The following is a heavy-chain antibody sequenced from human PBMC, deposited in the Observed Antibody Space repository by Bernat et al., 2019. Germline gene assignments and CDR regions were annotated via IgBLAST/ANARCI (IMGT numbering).Heavy chain of an antibody. CDR1: SGSFSGYY. V-gene: IGHV4-34*01. D-gene: IGHD3-3*01. Sequence: QVQLQQWGAGLLKPSETLSLTCAVYSGSFSGYYWSWIRQPPGKGLEWIGEINHSGSTNYNPSLKSRVTISVDTSKNQFSLKLSSVTAADTAVYYCARGYYDFWSGYFYYYYGMDVWGQGTTVTVSS. CDR3: ARGYYDFWSGYFYYYYGMDV. CDR2: INHSGST. J-gene: IGHJ6*02.